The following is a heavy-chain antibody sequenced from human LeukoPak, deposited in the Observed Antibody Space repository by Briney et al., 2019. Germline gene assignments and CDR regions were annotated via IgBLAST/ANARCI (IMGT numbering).Heavy chain of an antibody. Sequence: GGSLRLSCAASGFTFSSYGMHWVRRAPGKGLEWVAVISYDGSNKYYADSVKGRFTISRDNSKNTLYLQMNSLRAEDTAVYYCAKEAPSLGSGSYRSGVDYWGQGTLVTVSS. CDR2: ISYDGSNK. D-gene: IGHD3-10*01. V-gene: IGHV3-30*18. CDR1: GFTFSSYG. CDR3: AKEAPSLGSGSYRSGVDY. J-gene: IGHJ4*02.